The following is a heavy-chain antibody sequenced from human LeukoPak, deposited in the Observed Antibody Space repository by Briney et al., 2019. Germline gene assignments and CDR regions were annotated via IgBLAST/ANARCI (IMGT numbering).Heavy chain of an antibody. CDR2: INHSGST. V-gene: IGHV4-34*01. CDR3: AGYQAYYYDSSGYYEGYYFDY. Sequence: SETLSLTCAVYGGSFSGYYWSWIRQPPGKGLEWIGEINHSGSTNYNPSLKSRVTISVDTSKNQFSLKLSSVTAADTAVYYCAGYQAYYYDSSGYYEGYYFDYWGQGTLVTVSS. D-gene: IGHD3-22*01. CDR1: GGSFSGYY. J-gene: IGHJ4*02.